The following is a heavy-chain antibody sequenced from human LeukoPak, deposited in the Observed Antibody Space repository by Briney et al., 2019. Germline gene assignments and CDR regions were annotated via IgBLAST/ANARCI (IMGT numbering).Heavy chain of an antibody. CDR2: INQDGYDK. Sequence: PGGSLRLSCTSSGFKFSDYWMRWVRQAPGKGLEWVANINQDGYDKTYVDSVKGRLTTSRDNAKNSVYLQMNSLRAEDTAVYYCARDQDGGKYYYESSGYSHWGQGILVTVSS. J-gene: IGHJ4*02. V-gene: IGHV3-7*01. D-gene: IGHD3-22*01. CDR1: GFKFSDYW. CDR3: ARDQDGGKYYYESSGYSH.